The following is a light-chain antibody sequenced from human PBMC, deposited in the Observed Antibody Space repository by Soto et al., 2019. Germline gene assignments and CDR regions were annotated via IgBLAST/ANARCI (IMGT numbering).Light chain of an antibody. CDR2: DAS. J-gene: IGKJ4*01. CDR3: HQRTNWPLT. Sequence: ETVLTQSPATLSLSPGERVTLSCRASQSISYFLAWYQQKPGQAPRLLIYDASNRATGIPARFSGSGSGTDFTLTISSLEPEDFAVYYCHQRTNWPLTFGGGTKVEIK. CDR1: QSISYF. V-gene: IGKV3-11*01.